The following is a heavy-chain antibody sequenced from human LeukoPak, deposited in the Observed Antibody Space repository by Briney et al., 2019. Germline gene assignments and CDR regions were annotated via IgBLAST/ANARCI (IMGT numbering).Heavy chain of an antibody. J-gene: IGHJ4*02. V-gene: IGHV3-30*03. Sequence: GGSLRLSCAASGFTFSSYAMSWVRQAPGKGLEWVAVISYDGSNKYYADSVKGRFTISRDNSKNTLYLQMNSLRAEDTAVYYCATELSVAALRYWGQGTLVTVSS. CDR2: ISYDGSNK. CDR1: GFTFSSYA. CDR3: ATELSVAALRY. D-gene: IGHD2-15*01.